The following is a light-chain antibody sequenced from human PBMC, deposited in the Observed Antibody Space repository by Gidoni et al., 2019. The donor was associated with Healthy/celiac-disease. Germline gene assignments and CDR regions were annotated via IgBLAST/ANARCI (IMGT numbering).Light chain of an antibody. CDR2: DAS. CDR1: QDISTY. V-gene: IGKV1-33*01. J-gene: IGKJ4*01. Sequence: DIQMTQSPSSLSASVGDRVTITCQASQDISTYLNWYQQKPGKAPKLLIYDASNFETGVPSRFSGSGSGTDFTFTISSLQPEDIATYYCQQYDNLPLTFGGGTKVEIK. CDR3: QQYDNLPLT.